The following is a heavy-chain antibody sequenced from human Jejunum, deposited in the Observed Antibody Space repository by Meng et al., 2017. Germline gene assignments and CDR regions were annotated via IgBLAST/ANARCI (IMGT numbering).Heavy chain of an antibody. D-gene: IGHD6-13*01. CDR1: GGSFSGYY. CDR3: ARPAGYSSDWYKYFQH. J-gene: IGHJ1*01. Sequence: QVRLQQWGAGLLKLSETLSLTCAVYGGSFSGYYWSWVRQSPGKGLEWIAEINHSGSSNYTPSFQSRVTISVDRPRNQFSLKLSSVTAADTGVYYCARPAGYSSDWYKYFQHWGQGTLVTVSS. V-gene: IGHV4-34*02. CDR2: INHSGSS.